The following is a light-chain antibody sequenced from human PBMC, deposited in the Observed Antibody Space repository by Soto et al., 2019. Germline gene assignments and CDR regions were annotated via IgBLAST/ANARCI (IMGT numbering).Light chain of an antibody. CDR1: SSDVGGYNY. Sequence: QSVLTQPASVSGSPGQSITISCTGTSSDVGGYNYVSWYQQHPGKAPKLMIYDVSNRPSGVSNRFSGSKSGNTASLTISGLQAEDEADYYCSSYTCSSTPYVFGTGTKLNVL. V-gene: IGLV2-14*01. J-gene: IGLJ1*01. CDR2: DVS. CDR3: SSYTCSSTPYV.